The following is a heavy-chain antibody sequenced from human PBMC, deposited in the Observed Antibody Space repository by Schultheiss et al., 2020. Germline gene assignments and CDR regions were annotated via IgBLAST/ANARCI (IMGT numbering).Heavy chain of an antibody. Sequence: ASVKVSGKASEYTFSSYHMYWVRQAPGQGLEWMGWINPNSGGTNYAQKFQGWVTMTRDTSISTAYMELSRLRSDDTAVYYCAREGTWYYDFWSDGYGMDVWGQGTTVTVSS. CDR1: EYTFSSYH. CDR3: AREGTWYYDFWSDGYGMDV. J-gene: IGHJ6*02. CDR2: INPNSGGT. V-gene: IGHV1-2*04. D-gene: IGHD3-3*01.